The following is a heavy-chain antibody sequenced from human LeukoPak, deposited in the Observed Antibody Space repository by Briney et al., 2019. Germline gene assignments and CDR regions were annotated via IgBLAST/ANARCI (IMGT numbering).Heavy chain of an antibody. CDR1: GYSSTSYA. CDR2: INSYSGNR. CDR3: AREIQSMAPGH. J-gene: IGHJ4*02. V-gene: IGHV1-18*01. D-gene: IGHD3-10*01. Sequence: ASVKVSCKASGYSSTSYAIIWSRQAPGQGLEWMGWINSYSGNRNYAQKLQGRVTMTTDTSTSTAYMELRSLRSDDTAVYYCAREIQSMAPGHWGQGTLVTVSS.